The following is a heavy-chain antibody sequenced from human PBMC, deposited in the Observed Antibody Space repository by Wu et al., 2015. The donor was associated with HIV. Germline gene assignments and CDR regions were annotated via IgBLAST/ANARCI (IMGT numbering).Heavy chain of an antibody. CDR2: ISVYNGNT. Sequence: QVQLVQSGAEVKKPGASVKVSCKASGYTFTGYGISWVRQAPGQGLEWLGWISVYNGNTNYAQNLQGRVTMTTDTSTNTAHMELSSLRSEDTAVYYCARDRVFGAQSDGFDYWGQGTLVTVSS. CDR3: ARDRVFGAQSDGFDY. CDR1: GYTFTGYG. V-gene: IGHV1-18*01. D-gene: IGHD1-26*01. J-gene: IGHJ4*02.